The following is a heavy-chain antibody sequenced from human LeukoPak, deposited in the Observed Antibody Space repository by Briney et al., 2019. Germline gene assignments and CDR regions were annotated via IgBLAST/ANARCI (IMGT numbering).Heavy chain of an antibody. CDR2: IATGGYTL. Sequence: KSSETLSLTCSVSGDSIRSDSWSWIRQAPGKGLEWIAYIATGGYTLDYADSVRGRFTVSRDNAKNSLYLQMNSLRVEDTAVYYCATSSFYGQLWGQGTLVTVSS. J-gene: IGHJ1*01. CDR1: GDSIRSDS. V-gene: IGHV3-11*01. CDR3: ATSSFYGQL. D-gene: IGHD2/OR15-2a*01.